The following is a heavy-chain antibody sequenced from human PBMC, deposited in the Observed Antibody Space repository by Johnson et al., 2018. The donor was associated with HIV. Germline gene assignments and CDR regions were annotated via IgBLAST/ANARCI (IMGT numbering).Heavy chain of an antibody. CDR2: ISSSGSTI. Sequence: QVQLVESGGGLVKPGGSLRLSCAASGFTFSDYYMSWIRQAPGKGLEWVSYISSSGSTIYYADSVKGRFPISRDNAKNSLYLQMDSLRVEDTALYYCAKDRAIAVDDGLDIWGQGTLVTVSS. CDR1: GFTFSDYY. J-gene: IGHJ3*02. V-gene: IGHV3-11*01. D-gene: IGHD6-19*01. CDR3: AKDRAIAVDDGLDI.